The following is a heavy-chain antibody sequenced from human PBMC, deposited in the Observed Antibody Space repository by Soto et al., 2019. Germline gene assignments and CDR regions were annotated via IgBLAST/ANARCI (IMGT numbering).Heavy chain of an antibody. CDR3: ARGRMITFGGVIAKTSWFDP. CDR2: INHSGST. V-gene: IGHV4-34*09. Sequence: PSETLSLTCAVYGGSFSGYYWSWIRQPPGKGLEWIGEINHSGSTNYNPSLKSRVTISVDTSKNQFSLKLSSVTAADTAVYYCARGRMITFGGVIAKTSWFDPWGQGTLVTVSS. CDR1: GGSFSGYY. D-gene: IGHD3-16*02. J-gene: IGHJ5*02.